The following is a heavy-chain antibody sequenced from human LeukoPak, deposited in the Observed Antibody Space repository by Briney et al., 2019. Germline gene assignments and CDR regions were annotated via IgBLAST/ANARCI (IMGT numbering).Heavy chain of an antibody. J-gene: IGHJ4*02. CDR2: IYHSGST. V-gene: IGHV4-4*02. CDR1: GGSISSSNW. Sequence: SETLSLTCAVSGGSISSSNWWSWVRQPPGKGLEWIGEIYHSGSTNYNPSLKSRVTISVDTSKNQFSPKLSSVTAADTAVYYCASYTAGGGGLDYWGQGTLVTVSS. D-gene: IGHD5-18*01. CDR3: ASYTAGGGGLDY.